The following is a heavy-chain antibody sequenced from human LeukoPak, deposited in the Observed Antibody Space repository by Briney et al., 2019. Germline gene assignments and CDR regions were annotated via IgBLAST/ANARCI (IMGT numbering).Heavy chain of an antibody. D-gene: IGHD1-26*01. J-gene: IGHJ4*02. Sequence: GGSLRLSCAASGFTFSSYGMHWVRQAPGKGLEWVAVISYDGSNKYYADSVKGRFTISRDNSKNTLYLQMNSLRAEDTAVYYCAKDRSGSYSGYFDYWGQGTLVTVSS. CDR2: ISYDGSNK. V-gene: IGHV3-30*18. CDR1: GFTFSSYG. CDR3: AKDRSGSYSGYFDY.